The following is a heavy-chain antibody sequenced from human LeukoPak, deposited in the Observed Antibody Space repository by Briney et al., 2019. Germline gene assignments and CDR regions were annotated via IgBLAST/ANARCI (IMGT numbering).Heavy chain of an antibody. CDR3: ARASVVPAAIHLDY. D-gene: IGHD2-2*02. J-gene: IGHJ4*02. V-gene: IGHV1-2*02. CDR2: INPNSGGT. CDR1: GYTFTGYS. Sequence: ASVKVSCKASGYTFTGYSVHWVRQAPGQGLEWMGWINPNSGGTKYAQKFQGRVTMTRDTSISTAYMELSRLRSDDTAVYYCARASVVPAAIHLDYWGQGTLVTVSS.